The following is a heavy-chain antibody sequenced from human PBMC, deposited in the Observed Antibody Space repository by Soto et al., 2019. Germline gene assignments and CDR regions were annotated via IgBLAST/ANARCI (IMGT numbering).Heavy chain of an antibody. V-gene: IGHV2-5*02. Sequence: QITLKESGPTLVKPTQTLTLTCTFSGFSLSADGVGVGWIRQPPGKALEWLALIYWDDDQRYSPSLKTTLTITTDTSKNQVVLTMTNMYPVDRATYSCARAYGGISWRHDAFHAGGQGTVITFSS. CDR3: ARAYGGISWRHDAFHA. CDR2: IYWDDDQ. J-gene: IGHJ3*01. D-gene: IGHD2-2*01. CDR1: GFSLSADGVG.